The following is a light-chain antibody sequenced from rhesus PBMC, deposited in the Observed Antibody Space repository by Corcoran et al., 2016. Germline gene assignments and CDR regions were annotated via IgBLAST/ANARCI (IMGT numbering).Light chain of an antibody. Sequence: DIQMTQSPSSLSASVGEKVTITCRASQDISTWLDWYQQKPGKAPKLLISTASPLHTGVPYRFSGSGSGTDFTLTISSLQPEDFATYYCQQGYNTPLTFGPGTNLDVK. J-gene: IGKJ3*01. CDR3: QQGYNTPLT. CDR2: TAS. V-gene: IGKV1-18*01. CDR1: QDISTW.